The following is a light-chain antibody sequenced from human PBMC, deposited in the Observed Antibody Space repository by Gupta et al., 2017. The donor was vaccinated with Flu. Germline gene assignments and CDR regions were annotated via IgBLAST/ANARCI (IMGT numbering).Light chain of an antibody. CDR2: EVS. Sequence: QSALTQPPSVSGSPGQSVTISCTGTSFDVGTYNHVSWYQQSPGTVPKLMIYEVSKRPSGVPDRFSGSKSGNTASLTISGLQGEDEADYYCSPYTSSYIFVFGTGTKVTVL. CDR3: SPYTSSYIFV. J-gene: IGLJ1*01. CDR1: SFDVGTYNH. V-gene: IGLV2-18*02.